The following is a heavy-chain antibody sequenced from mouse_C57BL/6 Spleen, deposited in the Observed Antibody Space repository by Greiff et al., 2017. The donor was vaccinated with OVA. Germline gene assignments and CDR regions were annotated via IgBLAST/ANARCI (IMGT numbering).Heavy chain of an antibody. Sequence: DVQLQESGPELVKPGASVKISCKASGYSFTGYYMNWVKQSPEKSLEWIGEINPSTGGTTYNQKFKAKATLTVDKSSSTAYMQLKSLTSEDSAVYYCARGVAWFAYWGQGTLVTVSA. J-gene: IGHJ3*01. CDR3: ARGVAWFAY. V-gene: IGHV1-42*01. CDR1: GYSFTGYY. CDR2: INPSTGGT.